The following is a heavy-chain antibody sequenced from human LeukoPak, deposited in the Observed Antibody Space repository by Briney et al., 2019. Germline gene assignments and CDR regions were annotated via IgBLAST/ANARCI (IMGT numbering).Heavy chain of an antibody. CDR2: NNFAGRG. CDR1: GGSIHTYN. V-gene: IGHV4-4*07. J-gene: IGHJ4*02. CDR3: ARDRQHSYGSDLDH. D-gene: IGHD5-18*01. Sequence: SETLYLTCTVSGGSIHTYNWMWIRQPAGKGLEFIGRNNFAGRGYYNPSLRSRVTISVDSPRNQFSLELTSVTAADTAVYYCARDRQHSYGSDLDHWGQGILVTVSS.